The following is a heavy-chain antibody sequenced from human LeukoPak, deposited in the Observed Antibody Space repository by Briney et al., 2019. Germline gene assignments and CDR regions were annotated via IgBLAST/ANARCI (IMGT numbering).Heavy chain of an antibody. V-gene: IGHV4-4*08. Sequence: PSETLSLTCTVSNDSISSYCCSWVRQPPGKGLEWIGFMCPSGRTDYNPSLKSRVTMSVDTSKNQLSMELRFLTAADTVVYYCATSYDGKTAPYDLWGHGTLVTVSS. CDR3: ATSYDGKTAPYDL. CDR1: NDSISSYC. D-gene: IGHD4-23*01. J-gene: IGHJ5*02. CDR2: MCPSGRT.